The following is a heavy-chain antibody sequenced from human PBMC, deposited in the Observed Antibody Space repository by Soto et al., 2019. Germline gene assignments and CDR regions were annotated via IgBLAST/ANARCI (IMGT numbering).Heavy chain of an antibody. CDR3: ARDEYSSSSGIDY. Sequence: ASVKVSCKASGYTFTGYYMHWVRQAPGQGLEWMGWINPNSGGTNYAQKFQGWVTMTRDTSKNQFSLKLSSVTAADTAVYYCARDEYSSSSGIDYWGQGTLVTVSS. V-gene: IGHV1-2*04. D-gene: IGHD6-6*01. CDR2: INPNSGGT. J-gene: IGHJ4*02. CDR1: GYTFTGYY.